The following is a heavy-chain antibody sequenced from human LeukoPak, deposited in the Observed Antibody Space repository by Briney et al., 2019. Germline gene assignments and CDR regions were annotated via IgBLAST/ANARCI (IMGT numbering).Heavy chain of an antibody. D-gene: IGHD3-22*01. V-gene: IGHV3-74*01. CDR1: GFTFSSYW. Sequence: GGSLRLPCAASGFTFSSYWMHWVRHAPGKGLVWVSRINSDGRSTSYADSVKGRFTISRDNSKNTLHLQMNSLRAEDTAVYYCARHSSGYYHYDYWGPGTPVTVAS. CDR3: ARHSSGYYHYDY. J-gene: IGHJ4*02. CDR2: INSDGRST.